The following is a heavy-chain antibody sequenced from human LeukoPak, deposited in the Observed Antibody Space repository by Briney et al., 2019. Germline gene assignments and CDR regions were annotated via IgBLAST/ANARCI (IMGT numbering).Heavy chain of an antibody. Sequence: PGGSLRLSCAASGFTFYDYTMHGVREAPGEGGEGGSGISWNSGSIGYADSVKGRFTISRDNAKNSLYLQMNSLRAEDTALYYCVKDGHYGSGSYLDYWGQGTLVTVSS. CDR2: ISWNSGSI. CDR3: VKDGHYGSGSYLDY. J-gene: IGHJ4*02. V-gene: IGHV3-9*01. D-gene: IGHD3-10*01. CDR1: GFTFYDYT.